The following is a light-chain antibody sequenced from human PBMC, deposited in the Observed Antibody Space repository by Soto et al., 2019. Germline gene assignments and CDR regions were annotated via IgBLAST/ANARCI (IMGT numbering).Light chain of an antibody. CDR2: ATS. CDR1: QGIRNY. Sequence: DIQMTQSPSSLCASVGDRVTMACRASQGIRNYLAWYQQKPGKVPKLLIYATSTLQSGVPSRFSGSGSGTDFTLTINSLQPEDVTTYYCQNYNSASITFGQGTRLEI. J-gene: IGKJ5*01. CDR3: QNYNSASIT. V-gene: IGKV1-27*01.